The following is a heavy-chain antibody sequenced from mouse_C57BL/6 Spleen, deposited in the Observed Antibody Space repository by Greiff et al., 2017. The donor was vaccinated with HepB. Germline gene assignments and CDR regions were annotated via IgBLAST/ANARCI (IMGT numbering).Heavy chain of an antibody. CDR3: ARRGSLRYFDV. J-gene: IGHJ1*03. D-gene: IGHD3-1*01. V-gene: IGHV5-16*02. CDR2: INYDGSST. CDR1: GFTFSDYY. Sequence: EVKLMESEGGLVQPGSSMKLSCTASGFTFSDYYMAWVRQVPEKGLEWVANINYDGSSTYYLDSLKSRFIISRDNAKNILYLQMSSLKSEDTATYYCARRGSLRYFDVWGTGTTVTVSS.